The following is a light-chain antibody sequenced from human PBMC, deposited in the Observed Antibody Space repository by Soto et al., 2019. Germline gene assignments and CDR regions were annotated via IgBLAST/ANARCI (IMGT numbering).Light chain of an antibody. CDR3: SSYTSSSTYV. Sequence: QSVLTQPASVSGSPGQSITISCTGTSSDVGGYNYVSWYQQHPGKAPKLMIYDVSNRPPGISNRFSGSKSGNTASLTISGLQAEDEADYYCSSYTSSSTYVFGTGTKVPVL. V-gene: IGLV2-14*01. CDR2: DVS. J-gene: IGLJ1*01. CDR1: SSDVGGYNY.